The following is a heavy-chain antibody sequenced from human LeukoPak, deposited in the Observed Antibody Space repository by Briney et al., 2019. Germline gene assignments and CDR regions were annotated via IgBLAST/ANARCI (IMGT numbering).Heavy chain of an antibody. D-gene: IGHD3-10*01. J-gene: IGHJ4*02. V-gene: IGHV3-7*03. CDR2: MKHDGSEE. CDR1: GFVFETYW. CDR3: ARKAAGWGVLDH. Sequence: GGSLRLSCAASGFVFETYWMNWVRQVPGEGLEWVANMKHDGSEEYYVESVKGRFIISRDNANKLLYLQMNSLRAEDTAIYYCARKAAGWGVLDHWGQGLLVTVSS.